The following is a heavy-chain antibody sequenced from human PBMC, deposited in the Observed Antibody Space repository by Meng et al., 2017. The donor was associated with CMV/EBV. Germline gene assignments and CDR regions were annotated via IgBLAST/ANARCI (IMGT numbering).Heavy chain of an antibody. J-gene: IGHJ4*02. Sequence: ASVKVSCEASGYTFTGYYMHWVRQAPGQGLEWMGWINPNSGGTNYAQKFQGRVTMTRDTSISTAYMELSRLRSDDTAVYYCARVESAQLGTPPYDYWGQGTLVTVSS. V-gene: IGHV1-2*02. CDR2: INPNSGGT. CDR3: ARVESAQLGTPPYDY. CDR1: GYTFTGYY. D-gene: IGHD7-27*01.